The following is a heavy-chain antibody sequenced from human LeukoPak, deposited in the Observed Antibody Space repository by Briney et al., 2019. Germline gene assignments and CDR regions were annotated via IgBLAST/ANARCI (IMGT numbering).Heavy chain of an antibody. CDR2: IYYSGST. CDR1: GGSISSSSYY. CDR3: ARHVYDYVWGSYRYTPWLNYLDV. Sequence: SETLSLTCTVSGGSISSSSYYWGWIRQPPGKGLEWIVSIYYSGSTYYNPSLKSRVTISVDTSKNQFSLKLSSVTAADTAVHYCARHVYDYVWGSYRYTPWLNYLDVWGKGTTVTVSS. V-gene: IGHV4-39*01. J-gene: IGHJ6*03. D-gene: IGHD3-16*02.